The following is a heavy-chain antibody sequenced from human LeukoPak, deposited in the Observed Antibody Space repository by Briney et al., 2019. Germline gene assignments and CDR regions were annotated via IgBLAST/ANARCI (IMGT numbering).Heavy chain of an antibody. Sequence: ASVKVSCRASGYTFTNFGISWVRQAPGQGLEWIAWISAYNGNPTYAQKLQGRVTVTTDTSTNTAYMELRSLTSDDTAVYFCARAGQGYYYGTSAYYFDYWGQGTLVTVSS. J-gene: IGHJ4*02. CDR2: ISAYNGNP. V-gene: IGHV1-18*01. D-gene: IGHD3-22*01. CDR3: ARAGQGYYYGTSAYYFDY. CDR1: GYTFTNFG.